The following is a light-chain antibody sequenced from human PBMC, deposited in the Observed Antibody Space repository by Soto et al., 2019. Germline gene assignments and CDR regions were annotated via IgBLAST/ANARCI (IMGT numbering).Light chain of an antibody. V-gene: IGKV1-5*03. CDR1: QSISSW. CDR2: KAS. J-gene: IGKJ4*01. Sequence: DIQMTQSPSTLSASVGDRVTITCRASQSISSWLAWYQQKPGKAPKLLIYKASSLESGVPSRFSGSGSGTEFTLTISSLQPDDFATYSSKHYNSYLLTHGGLPNADIK. CDR3: KHYNSYLLT.